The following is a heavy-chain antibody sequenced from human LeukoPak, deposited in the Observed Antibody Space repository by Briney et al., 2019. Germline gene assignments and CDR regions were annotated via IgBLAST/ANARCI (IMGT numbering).Heavy chain of an antibody. Sequence: ASVKVSCKASGYTFTGYYMHWVRQAPGQGLEWMGRINPNSGGTNYAQKFQGRVTMTRDTSISTAYIELSRLRSDDTAVYYCARERIYSYRTNNWFDPWGQGTLVTVSS. D-gene: IGHD5-18*01. V-gene: IGHV1-2*06. CDR1: GYTFTGYY. CDR2: INPNSGGT. J-gene: IGHJ5*02. CDR3: ARERIYSYRTNNWFDP.